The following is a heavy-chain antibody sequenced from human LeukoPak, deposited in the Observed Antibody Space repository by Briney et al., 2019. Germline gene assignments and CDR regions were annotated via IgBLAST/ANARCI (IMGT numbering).Heavy chain of an antibody. CDR1: GFTFSSYS. V-gene: IGHV3-21*01. J-gene: IGHJ6*04. Sequence: TGGSLRLSCAASGFTFSSYSMNWVRQAPGKGLEWVSSISSSSSYIYYADSVKGRFTISRDNAKNSLYLQMNSLRAEDTAVYYCARLSTGVSEGMDVRGKGTTVTVSS. CDR2: ISSSSSYI. D-gene: IGHD7-27*01. CDR3: ARLSTGVSEGMDV.